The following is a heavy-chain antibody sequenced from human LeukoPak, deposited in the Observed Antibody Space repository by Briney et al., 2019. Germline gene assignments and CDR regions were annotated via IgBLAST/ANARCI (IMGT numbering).Heavy chain of an antibody. J-gene: IGHJ4*02. V-gene: IGHV4-39*01. CDR1: GGSISSSSYY. D-gene: IGHD5-12*01. CDR2: IYYSGST. CDR3: ASRYSGYESDY. Sequence: SETLSLXCTVSGGSISSSSYYWGWIRQPPGKGLEWIGSIYYSGSTYYNPSLKSRVTISVDTSKNQFSLKLSSVTAADTAVYYCASRYSGYESDYWGQGTLVTVSS.